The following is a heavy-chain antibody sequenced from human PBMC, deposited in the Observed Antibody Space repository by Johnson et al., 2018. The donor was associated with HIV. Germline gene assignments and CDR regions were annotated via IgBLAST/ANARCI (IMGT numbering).Heavy chain of an antibody. CDR3: ARGPLPGMSPFDI. J-gene: IGHJ3*02. V-gene: IGHV3-66*02. CDR2: IYSGGNT. Sequence: EVQLVESGGGLVKPGGSLRLSCAASGFTFSDYYMSWIRQAPGKGLEWVSVIYSGGNTFYADSVKGRFTITRDNSKNTLSLQMDSLRVEDTAVYFCARGPLPGMSPFDIWGQGTMVTVSS. CDR1: GFTFSDYY.